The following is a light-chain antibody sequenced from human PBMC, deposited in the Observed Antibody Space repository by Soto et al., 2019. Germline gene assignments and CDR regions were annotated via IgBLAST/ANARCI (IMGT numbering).Light chain of an antibody. CDR2: EVT. Sequence: QSVLTQPASVSASPGQSITISCTGSDSDVGSYDLVSWYQQHPGKAPKLLIYEVTKRPSGLSNRFTGSKSDNTASLTISGLQAEDEADYFCSSYAGTSHYVLGTGTKVTVL. J-gene: IGLJ1*01. V-gene: IGLV2-23*02. CDR3: SSYAGTSHYV. CDR1: DSDVGSYDL.